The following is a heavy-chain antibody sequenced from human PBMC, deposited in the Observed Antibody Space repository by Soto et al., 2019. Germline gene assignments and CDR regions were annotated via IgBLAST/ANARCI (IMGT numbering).Heavy chain of an antibody. CDR1: GFTFSSYG. D-gene: IGHD3-10*01. CDR2: ISYDGSNK. CDR3: AKDQLRGVRGVITYYYGMDV. V-gene: IGHV3-30*18. Sequence: QVQLVESGGGVVQPGRSLRLSCAASGFTFSSYGMHWVRQAPGKGLEWVAVISYDGSNKYYADSVKGRFTISRDNSKNTVYLQMNSLRAEDTAVYYCAKDQLRGVRGVITYYYGMDVRGQGTTVTVSS. J-gene: IGHJ6*02.